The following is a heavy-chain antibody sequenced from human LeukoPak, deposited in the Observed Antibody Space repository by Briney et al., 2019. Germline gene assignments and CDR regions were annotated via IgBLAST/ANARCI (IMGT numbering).Heavy chain of an antibody. CDR2: INHSGST. Sequence: PSETLSLTCAVYGGSFSGYYWSWLRQPPGKGLEWIGEINHSGSTNYNPSLKSRVTISVDTSKNQFSLKLSSVTAADTAVYYCARIGGSYWRYYYYYMDVWGKGTTVTVSS. V-gene: IGHV4-34*01. CDR1: GGSFSGYY. J-gene: IGHJ6*03. D-gene: IGHD1-26*01. CDR3: ARIGGSYWRYYYYYMDV.